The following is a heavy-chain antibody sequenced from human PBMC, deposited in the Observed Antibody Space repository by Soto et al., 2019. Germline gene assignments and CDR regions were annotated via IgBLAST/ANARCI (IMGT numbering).Heavy chain of an antibody. CDR3: ARVVRSVPDCRGSGHYGMDV. CDR2: MNPSTGNT. Sequence: QVQLVQSGAEVKKPGASVKVSCKASGYTFSNYDINWVRQATGQGLEWMGWMNPSTGNTGYAQKFQGKVTMTRNMSISTAYMELSSLRSEDTAKYYCARVVRSVPDCRGSGHYGMDVWGQGTTVTVSS. D-gene: IGHD2-15*01. J-gene: IGHJ6*02. V-gene: IGHV1-8*01. CDR1: GYTFSNYD.